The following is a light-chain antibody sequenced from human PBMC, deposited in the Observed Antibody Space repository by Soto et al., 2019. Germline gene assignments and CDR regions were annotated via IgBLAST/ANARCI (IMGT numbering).Light chain of an antibody. V-gene: IGKV3-15*01. Sequence: ETVITQSPATLSVSPGESATLSCRASQSVSGNLVWYQQKPGQAPRLLMYRTSIRATGVPARFSGSGSGTEFNLTISSLQSEDFAVYYCQQYNNWPRATFGGGTKVDIK. CDR3: QQYNNWPRAT. CDR2: RTS. CDR1: QSVSGN. J-gene: IGKJ4*01.